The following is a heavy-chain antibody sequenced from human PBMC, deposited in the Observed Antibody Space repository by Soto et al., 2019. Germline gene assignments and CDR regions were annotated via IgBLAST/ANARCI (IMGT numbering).Heavy chain of an antibody. D-gene: IGHD3-16*01. V-gene: IGHV3-33*01. CDR1: GFTFSSHG. CDR2: IWYDGSNK. CDR3: ARWGNWKVADN. J-gene: IGHJ4*02. Sequence: QVQLVESGGGVVRPGRSLRLSCAASGFTFSSHGMHWVRQAPDKGLEWVAVIWYDGSNKYYADSVKGRFTISRDNSNNMLYLEMNSLRVEDTAVYYCARWGNWKVADNWGQGTLVTVSS.